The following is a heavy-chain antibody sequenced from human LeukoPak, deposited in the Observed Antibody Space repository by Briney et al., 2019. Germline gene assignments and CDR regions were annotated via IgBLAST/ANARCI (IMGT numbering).Heavy chain of an antibody. Sequence: GGSLRLSCAASGFTFSSYWMSWIRQAPGKGLEWVSYISSSGSTIYYADSVKGRFTISRDNAKNSLYLQMNSLRAEDTAVYYCARDRSAAADSADAFDIWGQGTMVTVSS. J-gene: IGHJ3*02. CDR3: ARDRSAAADSADAFDI. CDR2: ISSSGSTI. V-gene: IGHV3-11*01. D-gene: IGHD6-13*01. CDR1: GFTFSSYW.